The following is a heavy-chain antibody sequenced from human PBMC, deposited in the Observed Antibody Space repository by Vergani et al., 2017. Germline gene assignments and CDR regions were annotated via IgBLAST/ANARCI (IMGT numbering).Heavy chain of an antibody. CDR3: AKGGVDYDSSGYYYYFQH. J-gene: IGHJ1*01. D-gene: IGHD3-22*01. V-gene: IGHV3-48*01. CDR2: ISSSSSTI. CDR1: GFTFSSYS. Sequence: EVQLLESGGGLVQPGGSLRLSCAASGFTFSSYSMNWVRQAPGKGLEWVSYISSSSSTIYYADSVKGRFTISRDNAKNSLYLQMNSLRAEDTAVYYCAKGGVDYDSSGYYYYFQHWGQGTLVTVSS.